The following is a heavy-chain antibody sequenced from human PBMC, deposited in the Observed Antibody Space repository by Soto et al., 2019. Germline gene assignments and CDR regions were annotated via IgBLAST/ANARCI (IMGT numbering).Heavy chain of an antibody. Sequence: GASVKVSCKASGGTFSSYAISWVRQAPGQGLEWMGGIIPIFGTANYAQKFQGRVTITADKSTSTAYMELSSLRSEDTAVYYCARERAPVVVAASGYNWFDPWGQGTLVTVSS. D-gene: IGHD2-15*01. CDR2: IIPIFGTA. CDR3: ARERAPVVVAASGYNWFDP. V-gene: IGHV1-69*06. CDR1: GGTFSSYA. J-gene: IGHJ5*02.